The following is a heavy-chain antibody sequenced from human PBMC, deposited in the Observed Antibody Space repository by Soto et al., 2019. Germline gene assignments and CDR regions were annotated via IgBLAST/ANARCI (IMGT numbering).Heavy chain of an antibody. CDR1: GGSFSGYY. CDR3: ARPAIGEDIVVVPAKWAFDI. D-gene: IGHD2-2*01. CDR2: INHSGST. J-gene: IGHJ3*02. Sequence: SETLSLTCAVYGGSFSGYYWSWIRQPPGKGLEWIGEINHSGSTNYNPSLKSRVTISVDTSKNQFSLKLSSVTAADTAVYYCARPAIGEDIVVVPAKWAFDIWGQGTMVTVSS. V-gene: IGHV4-34*01.